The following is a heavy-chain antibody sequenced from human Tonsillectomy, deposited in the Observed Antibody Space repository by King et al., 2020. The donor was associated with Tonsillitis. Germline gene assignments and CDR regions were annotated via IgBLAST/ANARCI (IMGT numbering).Heavy chain of an antibody. V-gene: IGHV3-7*01. CDR2: IKQDGSEK. Sequence: VQLVESGGGVVQPGGSLRLSCAASGFTFSSYGMNWVRQAPGKGLEWVAKIKQDGSEKYYVDSVKGRFTISRDNAKNTLYLQMNSLRSEDTAVDYCAREYSSGWYGGALDIWGQGTMVTVSS. CDR3: AREYSSGWYGGALDI. J-gene: IGHJ3*02. D-gene: IGHD6-19*01. CDR1: GFTFSSYG.